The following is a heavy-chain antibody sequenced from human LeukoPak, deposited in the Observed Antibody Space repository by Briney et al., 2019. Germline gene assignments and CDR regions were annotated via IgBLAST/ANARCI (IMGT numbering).Heavy chain of an antibody. CDR3: ARDYNYAIDY. CDR1: GFTFSSYG. D-gene: IGHD5-18*01. CDR2: INSDGSTT. V-gene: IGHV3-74*01. J-gene: IGHJ4*02. Sequence: GGSLRLSCVASGFTFSSYGMQWGGQAPGKGLGWASHINSDGSTTNYADSVRGRFTISRDNAKNTVHLQMISLRAEDTAVYYCARDYNYAIDYWGQGTLVTVSS.